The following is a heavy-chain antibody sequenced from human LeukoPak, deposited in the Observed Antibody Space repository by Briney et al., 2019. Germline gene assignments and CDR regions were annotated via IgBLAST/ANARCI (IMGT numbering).Heavy chain of an antibody. Sequence: GESLKISCKGSGYSFSSYWIGWVRQMRGKRLEWMGIIYPGDSDTRYSPSFQGQVTISADKSISTAYLQWNSLKASDTAMYYCARWLVVVAATEYYFDYWGQGTLVTVSS. CDR3: ARWLVVVAATEYYFDY. D-gene: IGHD2-15*01. CDR2: IYPGDSDT. J-gene: IGHJ4*02. V-gene: IGHV5-51*01. CDR1: GYSFSSYW.